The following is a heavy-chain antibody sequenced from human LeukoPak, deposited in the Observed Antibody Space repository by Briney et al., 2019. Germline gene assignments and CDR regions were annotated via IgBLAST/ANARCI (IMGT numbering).Heavy chain of an antibody. CDR1: GYTFTSYG. Sequence: ASVKVSCKASGYTFTSYGISWVRQAPGQGLEWMGWISAYNGNTNYAQKLQGRVTMTTDTSTSTAYMELRSLRSDDRGVYYCARDRGVVVVAPFDYWGQGTLVTVSS. CDR2: ISAYNGNT. J-gene: IGHJ4*02. CDR3: ARDRGVVVVAPFDY. V-gene: IGHV1-18*01. D-gene: IGHD2-15*01.